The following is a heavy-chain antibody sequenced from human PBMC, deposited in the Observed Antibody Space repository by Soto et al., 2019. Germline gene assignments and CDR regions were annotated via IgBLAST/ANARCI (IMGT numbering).Heavy chain of an antibody. J-gene: IGHJ4*02. CDR2: ISGSGGST. Sequence: GGSLRLSCAASGFTFSSYAMSWFRQAPGKGLEWVSAISGSGGSTYYADSVKGRFTISRDNSKNTLYLQMNSLRAEDTAVFFCAYYVTTVKFYYCGQGTLVIVSS. V-gene: IGHV3-23*01. CDR1: GFTFSSYA. CDR3: AYYVTTVKFYY. D-gene: IGHD4-17*01.